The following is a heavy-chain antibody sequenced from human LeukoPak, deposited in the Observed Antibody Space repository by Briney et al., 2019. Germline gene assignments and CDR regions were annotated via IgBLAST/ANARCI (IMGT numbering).Heavy chain of an antibody. CDR3: ARVVAAGGYYFDY. Sequence: GGSLRLSCAASGLTFSSYEMNWVRQAPGKGLEWVSYISSSGNTIYYADSVRGRFTISRDNAKNSLYLQMNSLRAEDTAVYYCARVVAAGGYYFDYWGRGTLVTVSS. CDR2: ISSSGNTI. D-gene: IGHD6-13*01. V-gene: IGHV3-48*03. J-gene: IGHJ4*02. CDR1: GLTFSSYE.